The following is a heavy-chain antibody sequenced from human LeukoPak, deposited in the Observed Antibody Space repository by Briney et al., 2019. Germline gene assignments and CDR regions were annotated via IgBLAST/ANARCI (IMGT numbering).Heavy chain of an antibody. CDR1: GFTVSSNY. Sequence: GGSLRLSCAASGFTVSSNYMSWVRQAPGKGLEWVSVIYSGGSTYYADSVKGRFTISRDNSKNTLYLQMNSLRAEDTAVYYCARDRWSSSGWLNDYWGQGTLVTVSS. J-gene: IGHJ4*02. CDR2: IYSGGST. V-gene: IGHV3-53*01. CDR3: ARDRWSSSGWLNDY. D-gene: IGHD6-19*01.